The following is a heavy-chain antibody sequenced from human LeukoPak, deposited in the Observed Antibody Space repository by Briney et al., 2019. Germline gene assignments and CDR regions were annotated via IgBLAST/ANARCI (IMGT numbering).Heavy chain of an antibody. CDR2: ISGSGGST. J-gene: IGHJ4*02. CDR3: AKVVGVYYLDY. D-gene: IGHD1-26*01. Sequence: GGSLRLSCAASGFTFSSYAMSWVRQAPGKGLEWVSAISGSGGSTYYADSVKGRFTISRDNSKNTLYLQMNSLRAEDSALYYCAKVVGVYYLDYWGQGTLVTVSS. V-gene: IGHV3-23*01. CDR1: GFTFSSYA.